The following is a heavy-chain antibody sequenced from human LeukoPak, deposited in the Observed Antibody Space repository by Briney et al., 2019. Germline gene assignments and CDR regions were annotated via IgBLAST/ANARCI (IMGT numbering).Heavy chain of an antibody. V-gene: IGHV3-11*04. D-gene: IGHD3-10*02. Sequence: PGGSLRLSCAASGFTSSDYYMSWIRQAPGKGLEWVSYICSTGSNIYYADSVKGRFTISRDNAENSLYLQMNSLRAEDTAVYYCAELGITMIGGVWGRGNTVTISS. J-gene: IGHJ6*04. CDR2: ICSTGSNI. CDR1: GFTSSDYY. CDR3: AELGITMIGGV.